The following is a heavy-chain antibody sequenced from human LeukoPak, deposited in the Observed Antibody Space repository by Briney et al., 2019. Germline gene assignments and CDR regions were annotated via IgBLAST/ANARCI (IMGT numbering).Heavy chain of an antibody. CDR3: ASDQSIGTDLRYFFDY. Sequence: GGSLRLSCAASGITFSRYAMNWVRQAPGKGLEWVSYISSISNYIQYADSVKGRFTISRDNAKNSLYLQMNSLRDEDTAVYCCASDQSIGTDLRYFFDYWGQGTLVTVSS. CDR1: GITFSRYA. J-gene: IGHJ4*02. V-gene: IGHV3-48*02. D-gene: IGHD3-9*01. CDR2: ISSISNYI.